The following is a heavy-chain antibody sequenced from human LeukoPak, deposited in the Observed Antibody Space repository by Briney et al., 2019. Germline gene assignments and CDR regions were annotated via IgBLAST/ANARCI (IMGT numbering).Heavy chain of an antibody. CDR2: IYYSGST. Sequence: SETLSLTCTVSGGSVSSGSYYWSWIRQPPGKGLEWIGYIYYSGSTNYNPSLKSRVTISVDKSKNQFSLKLSSVTAADTAVYYCARDNTRTIAASWFDPWGQGTLVTVSS. CDR1: GGSVSSGSYY. CDR3: ARDNTRTIAASWFDP. D-gene: IGHD6-6*01. V-gene: IGHV4-61*01. J-gene: IGHJ5*02.